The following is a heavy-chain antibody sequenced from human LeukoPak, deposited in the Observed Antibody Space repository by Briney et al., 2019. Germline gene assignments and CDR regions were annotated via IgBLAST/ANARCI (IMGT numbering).Heavy chain of an antibody. CDR3: ARTRYSGSYYWFDP. D-gene: IGHD1-26*01. CDR1: GYTFTSYD. V-gene: IGHV1-2*04. J-gene: IGHJ5*02. CDR2: INPNSGGT. Sequence: ASVKVSCKASGYTFTSYDINWVRQATGKGLEWMGWINPNSGGTNYAQKFQGWVTMTRDTSISTAYMELSRLRSDDTAVYYCARTRYSGSYYWFDPWGQGTLVTVSS.